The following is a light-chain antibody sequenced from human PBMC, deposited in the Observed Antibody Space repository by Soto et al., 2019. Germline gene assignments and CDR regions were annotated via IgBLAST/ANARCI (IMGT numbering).Light chain of an antibody. J-gene: IGKJ2*01. CDR3: QQSYNSPYS. V-gene: IGKV1-39*01. CDR1: QSINNY. Sequence: DIQMTQSPSSLSASLGDRVTITCRASQSINNYLNWYQQEEGKAPKLLIYAATSLQSGVPSRFSGSGSGTEFTLTISSLQPGDFATYYCQQSYNSPYSCGLGTKLEIK. CDR2: AAT.